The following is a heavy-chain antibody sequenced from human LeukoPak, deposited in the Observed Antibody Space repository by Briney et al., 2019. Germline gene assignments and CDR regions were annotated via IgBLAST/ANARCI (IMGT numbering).Heavy chain of an antibody. Sequence: PGGSLRLSCAASGFTFSSYWMHWVRQVPGKGLVWVARINEHGSITDYADSVKDRLTVSRDNAWNTLYLQMNSLRAEDTAVYYCARDVAGSGSLWGQGTLITVSS. J-gene: IGHJ4*02. D-gene: IGHD3-10*01. CDR1: GFTFSSYW. CDR3: ARDVAGSGSL. V-gene: IGHV3-74*01. CDR2: INEHGSIT.